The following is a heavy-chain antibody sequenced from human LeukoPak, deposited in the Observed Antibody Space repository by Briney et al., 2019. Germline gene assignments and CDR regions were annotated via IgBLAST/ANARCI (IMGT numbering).Heavy chain of an antibody. CDR1: GYTFTSYD. CDR2: INPNSGGT. CDR3: ARAQVYCSGGGCPYFDY. Sequence: ASVKVSCKASGYTFTSYDINWVRQAPGQGLEWMGWINPNSGGTNYAQKFQGRITMTRDTSISTAYMELSRLRSDDTAVYYCARAQVYCSGGGCPYFDYWGQGTLVTVSS. V-gene: IGHV1-2*02. J-gene: IGHJ4*02. D-gene: IGHD2-15*01.